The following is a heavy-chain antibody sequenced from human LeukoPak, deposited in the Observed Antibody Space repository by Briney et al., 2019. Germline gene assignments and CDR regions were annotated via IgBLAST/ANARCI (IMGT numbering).Heavy chain of an antibody. J-gene: IGHJ4*02. CDR2: ISSSGSTI. Sequence: GGSLRLSCAASGFTFSSYEMNWVRQAPGKGLEWVSYISSSGSTIYYADSVKGRFTISRDNAKNSLYLQMNSLRAEDTAVYYCARVRQQLPGEFDYWGQGTLVTVSS. CDR3: ARVRQQLPGEFDY. V-gene: IGHV3-48*03. CDR1: GFTFSSYE. D-gene: IGHD6-13*01.